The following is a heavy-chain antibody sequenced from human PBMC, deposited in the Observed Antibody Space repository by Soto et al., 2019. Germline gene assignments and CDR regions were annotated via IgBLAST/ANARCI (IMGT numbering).Heavy chain of an antibody. Sequence: EVQLVESGGGLVQPGGSRRLSCAASGVTVSSTYLSWVRQAPGKGLEWVSVIYSGGSTYYADSVKGRFTISRDNSKNTLYLQMNSLRAEDTAVYYCARHGYNYGGGYFDYWGQGTLVTVSS. V-gene: IGHV3-66*04. J-gene: IGHJ4*02. CDR1: GVTVSSTY. CDR3: ARHGYNYGGGYFDY. CDR2: IYSGGST. D-gene: IGHD5-18*01.